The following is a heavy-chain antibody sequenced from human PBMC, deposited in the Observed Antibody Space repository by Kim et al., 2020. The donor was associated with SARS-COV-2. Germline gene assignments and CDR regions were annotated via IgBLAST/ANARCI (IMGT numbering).Heavy chain of an antibody. V-gene: IGHV4-59*08. CDR3: ARHGRDGYNLDY. J-gene: IGHJ4*02. Sequence: NDNPSLKSRVTIQLATTKNQFSLKLSSVTAADTAVYYCARHGRDGYNLDYWGQGTLVTVSS. D-gene: IGHD5-12*01.